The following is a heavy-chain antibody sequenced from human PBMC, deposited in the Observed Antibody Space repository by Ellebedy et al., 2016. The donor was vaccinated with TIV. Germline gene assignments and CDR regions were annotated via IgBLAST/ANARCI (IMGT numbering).Heavy chain of an antibody. J-gene: IGHJ6*02. CDR1: GFTFSTYG. D-gene: IGHD2-21*01. CDR3: AKVGIAGTPFYSYYGMDV. V-gene: IGHV3-30*18. CDR2: ISHDGKNE. Sequence: GESLKISXAASGFTFSTYGMHWVRQAPGKGLEWVALISHDGKNEYFADSVRGRFTISRDNSKSTVHLQMNSLRAEDTAVYYCAKVGIAGTPFYSYYGMDVWGQGTTVTVSS.